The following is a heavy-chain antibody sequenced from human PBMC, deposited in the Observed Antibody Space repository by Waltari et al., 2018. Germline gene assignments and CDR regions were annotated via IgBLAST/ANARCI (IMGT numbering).Heavy chain of an antibody. CDR3: ARVDRNPYYYYMDV. CDR1: GFTFSSYS. V-gene: IGHV3-66*01. CDR2: IYSGGST. J-gene: IGHJ6*03. Sequence: EVQLVESGGGLVKPGGSLRLSCAASGFTFSSYSMNWVRQAPGKGLEWVSVIYSGGSTYYADSVKGRFTISRDNSKNTLYLQMNSLRAEDTAVYYCARVDRNPYYYYMDVWGKGTTVTVSS.